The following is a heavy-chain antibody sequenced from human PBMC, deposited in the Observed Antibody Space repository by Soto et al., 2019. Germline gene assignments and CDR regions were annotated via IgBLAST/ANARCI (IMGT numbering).Heavy chain of an antibody. V-gene: IGHV3-30*18. CDR3: AKDRERYYGSGVNWFDP. CDR2: ISYDGSNK. CDR1: GFTFSSYG. Sequence: QVPLVESGGGVVQPGRSLRLSCAASGFTFSSYGMHWVRQAPGKGLEWVAVISYDGSNKYYADSVKGRFTISRDNSKNTLYLQMTSLRAEDTAVYYCAKDRERYYGSGVNWFDPWGQGTLVTVSS. J-gene: IGHJ5*02. D-gene: IGHD3-10*01.